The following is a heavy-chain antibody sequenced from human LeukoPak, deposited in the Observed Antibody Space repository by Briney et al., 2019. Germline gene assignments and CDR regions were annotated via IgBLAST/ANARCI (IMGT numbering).Heavy chain of an antibody. Sequence: SETLSLTCAVYGGSFSGYYWSWIRQPPGKGLEWIGEINHSGSTNYNPSLKSRVTISVDTSKNQVSLKLSSVTAADTAVYYCARGPRCTNGVCYTEYFDYWGQGTLVTVSS. J-gene: IGHJ4*02. V-gene: IGHV4-34*01. CDR1: GGSFSGYY. CDR2: INHSGST. CDR3: ARGPRCTNGVCYTEYFDY. D-gene: IGHD2-8*01.